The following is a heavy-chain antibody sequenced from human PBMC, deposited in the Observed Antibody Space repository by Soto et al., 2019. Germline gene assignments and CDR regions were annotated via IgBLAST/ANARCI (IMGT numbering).Heavy chain of an antibody. V-gene: IGHV1-46*01. J-gene: IGHJ1*01. Sequence: ASVKVSCTASGYTFTSYYMHWVRQAPGQGLEWMGIINPSGGSTSYAQKFQGRVTMTRDTSTSTVYMELSSLRSEDTAVYYCARDIGYSSGWPRGEYFQHWGQGTLVTVSS. D-gene: IGHD6-19*01. CDR1: GYTFTSYY. CDR2: INPSGGST. CDR3: ARDIGYSSGWPRGEYFQH.